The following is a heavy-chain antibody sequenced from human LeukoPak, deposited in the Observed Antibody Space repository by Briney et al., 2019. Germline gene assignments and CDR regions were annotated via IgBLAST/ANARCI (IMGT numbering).Heavy chain of an antibody. CDR2: ISAYNGNT. D-gene: IGHD3-3*01. Sequence: ASVTVSCKASGYTFTSYGISWVRQAPGQGLEWMGWISAYNGNTNYAQKLQGRVTMTTDTSTSTAYMELRSLRSDDTAVYYCAREPSVRFLDYYGMDVRGQGTTVTVSS. V-gene: IGHV1-18*01. CDR3: AREPSVRFLDYYGMDV. CDR1: GYTFTSYG. J-gene: IGHJ6*02.